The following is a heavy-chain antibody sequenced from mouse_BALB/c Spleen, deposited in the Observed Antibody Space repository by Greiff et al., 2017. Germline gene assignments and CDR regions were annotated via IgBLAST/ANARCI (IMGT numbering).Heavy chain of an antibody. Sequence: DVKLVESGGGLVQPKGSLKLSCAASGFTFNTYAMNWVRQAPGKGLEWVARIRSKSNNYATYYADSVKDRFTISRDDSQSMLYLQMNNLKTEDTAMYYCVRHGNYFDYWGQGTTLTVSS. CDR2: IRSKSNNYAT. J-gene: IGHJ2*01. CDR3: VRHGNYFDY. D-gene: IGHD2-1*01. CDR1: GFTFNTYA. V-gene: IGHV10-1*02.